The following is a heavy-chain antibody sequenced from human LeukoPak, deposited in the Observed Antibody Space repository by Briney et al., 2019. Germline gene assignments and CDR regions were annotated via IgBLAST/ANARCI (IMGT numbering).Heavy chain of an antibody. CDR2: ISGDGGST. CDR1: GFTFDGYA. J-gene: IGHJ4*02. CDR3: AKDFYGSGSDFDY. D-gene: IGHD3-10*01. V-gene: IGHV3-43*02. Sequence: GGSLRLSCVASGFTFDGYAMHWVRQGPGKGLEWVSLISGDGGSTDYADSVKGRFTISRENSKNSLYLQMNSLRTEDTALYYCAKDFYGSGSDFDYWGQGTLVTVSS.